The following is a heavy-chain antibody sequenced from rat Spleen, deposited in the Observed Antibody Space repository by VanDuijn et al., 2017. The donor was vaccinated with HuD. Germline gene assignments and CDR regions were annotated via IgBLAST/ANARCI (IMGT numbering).Heavy chain of an antibody. Sequence: EVKLVESGGGLVQPGRSLKLSCAASGFNFNDYWMGWVRQAPGKGLEWIGEINQDSSQIKYIPSLKDKLTISRDNAQNTLYLQMSKLGSEDTAIYYCVRERGGIVSWGQGASVTVSS. J-gene: IGHJ4*01. V-gene: IGHV4-2*01. CDR1: GFNFNDYW. CDR2: INQDSSQI. D-gene: IGHD1-11*01. CDR3: VRERGGIVS.